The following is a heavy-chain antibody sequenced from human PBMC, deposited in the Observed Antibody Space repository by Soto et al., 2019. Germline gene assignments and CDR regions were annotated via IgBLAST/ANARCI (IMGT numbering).Heavy chain of an antibody. Sequence: QVQLVQSGAEVKKPGSSVKVSCKASGGTFSSYAISWVRQAPGQGFEWMGGIIPIFGTANYAQKFQGRVTITADESTSTAYMELSSLRSEDTAVYYCARMYYYDSSGDQGAFFDIWGQGTMVTVSS. CDR1: GGTFSSYA. D-gene: IGHD3-22*01. CDR3: ARMYYYDSSGDQGAFFDI. CDR2: IIPIFGTA. J-gene: IGHJ3*02. V-gene: IGHV1-69*01.